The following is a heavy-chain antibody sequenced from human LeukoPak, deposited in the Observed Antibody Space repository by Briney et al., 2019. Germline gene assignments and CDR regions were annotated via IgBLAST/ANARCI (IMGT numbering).Heavy chain of an antibody. CDR2: IWSDGSNK. CDR3: ARSVVVVTGGSKFFDY. CDR1: GFTFSNYG. Sequence: GGSLRLSCAASGFTFSNYGMHWVRQAPGKGPEWVAGIWSDGSNKYYADSVKGRFTISRDNSKNTLYLQMTTLRAEDTAVYYCARSVVVVTGGSKFFDYWGQGTLVTVSS. D-gene: IGHD3-22*01. V-gene: IGHV3-33*01. J-gene: IGHJ4*02.